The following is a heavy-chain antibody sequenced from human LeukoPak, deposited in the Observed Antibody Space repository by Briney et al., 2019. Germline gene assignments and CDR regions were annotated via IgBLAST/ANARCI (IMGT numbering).Heavy chain of an antibody. CDR2: LTGSGGST. V-gene: IGHV3-23*01. Sequence: PGGSLRLSCAASGFTFDRYWMSWVRQAPGKGLEWVSALTGSGGSTYYADSVKGRFTISRDNSKKTLFLQMNSLRAEDTAVYYCAKDLAPAAYWGQGTLVTVS. D-gene: IGHD2-2*01. J-gene: IGHJ4*02. CDR3: AKDLAPAAY. CDR1: GFTFDRYW.